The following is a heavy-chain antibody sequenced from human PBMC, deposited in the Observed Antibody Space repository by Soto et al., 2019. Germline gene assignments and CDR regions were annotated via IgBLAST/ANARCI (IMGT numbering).Heavy chain of an antibody. CDR3: ARGNLLLDF. CDR2: IYPCDSVT. V-gene: IGHV5-51*01. CDR1: GYSFTSYW. J-gene: IGHJ4*02. Sequence: PGESLKISWEGFGYSFTSYWIGWVRQMPGKSLEWMGIIYPCDSVTRYSPSFQGQVTISADKSISTAYLQWSSLKASDTAMYYSARGNLLLDFWSQGTLVTVSS. D-gene: IGHD1-7*01.